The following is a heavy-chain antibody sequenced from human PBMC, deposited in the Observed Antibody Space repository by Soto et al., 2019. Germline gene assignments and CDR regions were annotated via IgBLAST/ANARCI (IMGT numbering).Heavy chain of an antibody. J-gene: IGHJ6*02. Sequence: GGSLRLSCAASGFTFSSYWMHWVRQAPGKGLVWVSRINSDGSSTSYADSVKGRFTISRDNAKNTLYLQMNSLRAEDTAVYYCARVPRKPDYDFWSGYPGHYYYGMDVWGQGTTVTVSS. V-gene: IGHV3-74*01. CDR2: INSDGSST. CDR1: GFTFSSYW. CDR3: ARVPRKPDYDFWSGYPGHYYYGMDV. D-gene: IGHD3-3*01.